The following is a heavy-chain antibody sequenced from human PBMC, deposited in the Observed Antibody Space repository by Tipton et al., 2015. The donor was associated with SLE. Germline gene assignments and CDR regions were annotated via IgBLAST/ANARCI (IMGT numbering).Heavy chain of an antibody. CDR1: GVSVTRGTSF. CDR2: ISTGGGT. Sequence: TLSLTCNVSGVSVTRGTSFWGWIRQPAGKGLEWIGHISTGGGTNYRPSLKSRVTMTLDESKNHFSLNLTSVTAADTAFYFCARRVVRLGYFDLWGRGTLITVSS. J-gene: IGHJ2*01. CDR3: ARRVVRLGYFDL. V-gene: IGHV4-61*09. D-gene: IGHD2-15*01.